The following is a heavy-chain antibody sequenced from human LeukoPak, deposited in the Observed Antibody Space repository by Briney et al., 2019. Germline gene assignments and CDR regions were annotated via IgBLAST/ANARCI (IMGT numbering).Heavy chain of an antibody. CDR2: ISSSSSYI. V-gene: IGHV3-21*01. J-gene: IGHJ4*02. D-gene: IGHD3-22*01. CDR3: ARDVNNAYYYGDSGFWD. CDR1: GFTFSSYS. Sequence: GGSLRLSCAASGFTFSSYSMNWVRQAPGKGLEWVSSISSSSSYIYYADSVKGRFTISRDNAKSSLYLQMNSLRAEDTAVYYCARDVNNAYYYGDSGFWDWGQGTLVTVSS.